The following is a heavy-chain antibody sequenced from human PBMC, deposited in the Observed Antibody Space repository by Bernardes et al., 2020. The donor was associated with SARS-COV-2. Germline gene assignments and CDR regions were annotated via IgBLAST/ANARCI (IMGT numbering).Heavy chain of an antibody. D-gene: IGHD3-22*01. CDR2: ISGSGGNT. V-gene: IGHV3-23*01. Sequence: GGSLRLSCAASGFTFSSYAMSWVRQAPGKGLEWVSAISGSGGNTYYADSVKGRFIISRDNSKNTLFLQMNSLRAEDTAVYYCARDHSNSHKHAMVVWGKGTTVTVSS. J-gene: IGHJ6*04. CDR3: ARDHSNSHKHAMVV. CDR1: GFTFSSYA.